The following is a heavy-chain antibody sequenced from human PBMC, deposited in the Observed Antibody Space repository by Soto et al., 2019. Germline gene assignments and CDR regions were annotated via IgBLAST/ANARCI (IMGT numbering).Heavy chain of an antibody. CDR3: ARDGLIAAAGTRYYFDY. CDR2: INPNSGGT. D-gene: IGHD6-13*01. V-gene: IGHV1-2*04. Sequence: ASVKVSCKASGYTFTGYYMHWVRQAPGQGLEWMGWINPNSGGTNYAQKFQGWVTMTRDTSISTAYMELSRLRSDDTAVYYCARDGLIAAAGTRYYFDYWGQGTLVTASS. CDR1: GYTFTGYY. J-gene: IGHJ4*02.